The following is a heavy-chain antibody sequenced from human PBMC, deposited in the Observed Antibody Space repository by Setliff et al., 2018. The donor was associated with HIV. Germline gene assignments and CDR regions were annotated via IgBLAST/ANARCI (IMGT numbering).Heavy chain of an antibody. CDR1: GYTFISYA. CDR3: ARQLSNSFDY. D-gene: IGHD1-1*01. J-gene: IGHJ4*02. V-gene: IGHV1-2*02. Sequence: ASVKVSCKASGYTFISYAVYWVRQAPGQGLEWVGWINPNNGNTRTSQRFRGSVTMTRDRSSNTAYMELSGLTSDDTAVYYCARQLSNSFDYWGQGALVTVSS. CDR2: INPNNGNT.